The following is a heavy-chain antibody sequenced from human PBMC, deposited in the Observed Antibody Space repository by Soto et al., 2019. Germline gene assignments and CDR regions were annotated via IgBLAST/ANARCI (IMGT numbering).Heavy chain of an antibody. CDR1: GFTFSSYG. V-gene: IGHV3-30*18. D-gene: IGHD6-6*01. J-gene: IGHJ4*02. Sequence: GGSLRLSCAASGFTFSSYGMHWVRQAPGKGLEWVAVISYDGSNKYYADSVKGRFTISRDNSKNTLYLQMNSLRAEDTAVYYCAKVPEEYSSSSSDYWGQGTLVTVSS. CDR2: ISYDGSNK. CDR3: AKVPEEYSSSSSDY.